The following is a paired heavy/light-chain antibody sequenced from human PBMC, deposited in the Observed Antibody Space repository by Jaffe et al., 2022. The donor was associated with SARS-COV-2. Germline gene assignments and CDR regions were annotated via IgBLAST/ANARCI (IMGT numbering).Heavy chain of an antibody. J-gene: IGHJ3*02. D-gene: IGHD3-22*01. V-gene: IGHV5-51*01. Sequence: EVQLVQSGAEVKKPGESLKISCKASGYTFTTYWIGWVRQMPGKGLEWMGIIYPGDSDIRYSPSFQGQVTISADKSINTAYLRWSSLEASDTAMYYCARPQDLGSRGYRGRDAFDIWGQGTMVTVSS. CDR2: IYPGDSDI. CDR1: GYTFTTYW. CDR3: ARPQDLGSRGYRGRDAFDI.
Light chain of an antibody. J-gene: IGKJ1*01. Sequence: EIVMTQSPATLSVSPGGRATLSCRASQSISSNLAWYQQKPGQAPRLLIYRASTRATGIPARFSGSGSGTEFTLTISSLQSEDFAVYYCQQYENWPPWTFGHGTKVEIK. CDR3: QQYENWPPWT. CDR2: RAS. CDR1: QSISSN. V-gene: IGKV3-15*01.